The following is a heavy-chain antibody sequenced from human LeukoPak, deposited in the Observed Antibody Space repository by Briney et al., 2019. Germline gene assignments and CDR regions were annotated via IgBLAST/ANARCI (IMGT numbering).Heavy chain of an antibody. Sequence: PGGSLRLSCAASGFTFSSYLMHWVRQPPGRGLLWVSRISSDGITTDYADSVKGRFTISRDNARNTLYLQMNSLRAEDTAIYYCAREKNRRFDYWGQGTLVTVSS. D-gene: IGHD1-14*01. J-gene: IGHJ4*02. CDR1: GFTFSSYL. CDR2: ISSDGITT. V-gene: IGHV3-74*01. CDR3: AREKNRRFDY.